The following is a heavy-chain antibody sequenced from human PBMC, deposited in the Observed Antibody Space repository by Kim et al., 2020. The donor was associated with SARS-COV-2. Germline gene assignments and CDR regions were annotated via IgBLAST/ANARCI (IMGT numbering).Heavy chain of an antibody. CDR2: INVGGGNT. V-gene: IGHV3-74*03. CDR1: GFTFGDYW. Sequence: GGSLRLSCAASGFTFGDYWMNWVRQIPGKGLVWVSGINVGGGNTQYADSVKGRFTVSRDNAKNTLFLQMNSLGVEDTAVYFCARETRHSFDIWGQGTLITVSS. CDR3: ARETRHSFDI. D-gene: IGHD2-2*01. J-gene: IGHJ3*02.